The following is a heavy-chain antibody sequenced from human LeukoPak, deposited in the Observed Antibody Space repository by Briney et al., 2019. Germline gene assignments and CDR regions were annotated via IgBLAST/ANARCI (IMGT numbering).Heavy chain of an antibody. D-gene: IGHD3-16*01. CDR2: IYYSGST. V-gene: IGHV4-31*03. J-gene: IGHJ6*04. CDR3: AREGGKSVDV. CDR1: GGSISSGGYY. Sequence: SETLSLTCTVSGGSISSGGYYWRWIRQHPGKGLEWIGYIYYSGSTYYNPSRKSRVTISVDTSKNQFSLKLSSVTAADTAVYYCAREGGKSVDVWGKGTTVTVSS.